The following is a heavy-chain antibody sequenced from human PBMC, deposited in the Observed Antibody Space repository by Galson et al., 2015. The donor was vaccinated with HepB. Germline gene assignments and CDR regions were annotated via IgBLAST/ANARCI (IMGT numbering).Heavy chain of an antibody. CDR1: GFTFTGYA. D-gene: IGHD6-19*01. CDR3: AKVFPEKTDGWYRQALYYFDS. V-gene: IGHV3-23*01. J-gene: IGHJ4*02. CDR2: IRGSGGST. Sequence: SLRLSCAASGFTFTGYAMNWVRQPPGRGLEWVSSIRGSGGSTYYRGSFKGRFPISRDNSQNTLFLQMNSLRADDTAIYFCAKVFPEKTDGWYRQALYYFDSWGQGTRVTVSS.